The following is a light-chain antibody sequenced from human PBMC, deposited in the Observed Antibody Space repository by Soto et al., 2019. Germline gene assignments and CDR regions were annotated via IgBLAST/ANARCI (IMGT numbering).Light chain of an antibody. Sequence: IQLTQSPFSLSASVGDRVTITCRASQGISNYLAWYQQKPGKAPKLLIYSASTLQRGVSSRFSGSGSGADFTLMISSLQPEDVATYFCQQANIYPFTFGLGTKVEIK. V-gene: IGKV1-9*01. CDR2: SAS. CDR3: QQANIYPFT. CDR1: QGISNY. J-gene: IGKJ3*01.